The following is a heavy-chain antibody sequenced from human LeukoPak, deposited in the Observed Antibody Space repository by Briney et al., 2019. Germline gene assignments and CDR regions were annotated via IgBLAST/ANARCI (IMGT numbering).Heavy chain of an antibody. J-gene: IGHJ6*02. CDR2: ISTYNGDS. CDR3: ARISNWGSSAYGMDV. D-gene: IGHD7-27*01. CDR1: GYTFTSYG. Sequence: ASVKVSCKASGYTFTSYGISWVRQAPGQGLEWMGWISTYNGDSNYAQNLQGRGTLTTDTSTSTAYMELRSLSSDDTAVYYCARISNWGSSAYGMDVWGQGTTVTVFS. V-gene: IGHV1-18*01.